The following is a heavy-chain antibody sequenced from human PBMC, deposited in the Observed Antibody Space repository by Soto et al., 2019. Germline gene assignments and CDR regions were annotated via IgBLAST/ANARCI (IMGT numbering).Heavy chain of an antibody. CDR1: GGSISSGGYS. D-gene: IGHD6-13*01. CDR3: AGEIAHGGLDV. CDR2: IYHSGST. Sequence: KPSETLSLTCAVSGGSISSGGYSWSWIRQPPGKGLEWIGYIYHSGSTYYNPSLKSRVTISVDRSKNQFSLKLSSVTAADTAVYYCAGEIAHGGLDVWGQGTTVTVSS. V-gene: IGHV4-30-2*01. J-gene: IGHJ6*02.